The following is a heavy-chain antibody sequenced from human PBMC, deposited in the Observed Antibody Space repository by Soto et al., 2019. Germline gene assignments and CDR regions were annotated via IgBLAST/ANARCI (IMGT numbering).Heavy chain of an antibody. CDR1: GFTFSSYA. CDR2: ISYDGSNK. V-gene: IGHV3-30-3*01. J-gene: IGHJ6*02. CDR3: ARGSGGHNYYYGMDV. D-gene: IGHD2-15*01. Sequence: PGGSLRLSCAASGFTFSSYAMHWVRQAPGKGLEWVAVISYDGSNKYYADSVKGRFTISRDNSKNTLYLQMNSLRADDTAVYYCARGSGGHNYYYGMDVWGQGTTVTVSS.